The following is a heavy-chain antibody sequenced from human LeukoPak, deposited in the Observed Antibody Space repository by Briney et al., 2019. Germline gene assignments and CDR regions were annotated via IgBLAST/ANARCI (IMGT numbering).Heavy chain of an antibody. V-gene: IGHV3-7*01. D-gene: IGHD3-10*01. CDR1: GFSLGGYW. CDR2: INQAGSEK. CDR3: ARWGVDAGIDD. Sequence: GSLRLSSAASGFSLGGYWMSWVRQAPGKGLEWVANINQAGSEKPSVDSVKGRFTISRDNGKNSLYLEMNSLRVEDTAVYYCARWGVDAGIDDWGQGTLVTVSS. J-gene: IGHJ4*02.